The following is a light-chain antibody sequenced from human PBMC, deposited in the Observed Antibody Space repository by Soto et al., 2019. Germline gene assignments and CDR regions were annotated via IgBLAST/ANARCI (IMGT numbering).Light chain of an antibody. V-gene: IGLV3-21*04. CDR1: NIGTKS. CDR3: QVWDSSSDHPGV. J-gene: IGLJ3*02. CDR2: YDS. Sequence: SYELTQPPSVSVAPGKTARITCGGDNIGTKSVHWYLQKPGQAPVLVIYYDSDRPSGIPERFSGSNSGNTATLTISRVEAGDEADYYCQVWDSSSDHPGVFGGGTKLTVL.